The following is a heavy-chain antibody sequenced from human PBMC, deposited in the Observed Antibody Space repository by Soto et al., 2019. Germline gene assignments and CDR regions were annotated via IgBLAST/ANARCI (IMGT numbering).Heavy chain of an antibody. D-gene: IGHD2-15*01. Sequence: SFAAGGCVFLGYALLWDRQAPGEGLEWVSGISWNSGSIGYADSVKGRFTISRDNAKNSLYLQMNSLRAEDTALYYCAKGAGAVIYGSGGSCFLYFDYWGQGTLVTDSS. J-gene: IGHJ4*02. CDR1: GCVFLGYA. V-gene: IGHV3-9*01. CDR2: ISWNSGSI. CDR3: AKGAGAVIYGSGGSCFLYFDY.